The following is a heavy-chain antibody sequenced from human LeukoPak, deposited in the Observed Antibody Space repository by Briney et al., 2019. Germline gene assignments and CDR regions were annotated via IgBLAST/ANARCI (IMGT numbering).Heavy chain of an antibody. CDR1: GGSFSGYY. D-gene: IGHD5-18*01. CDR3: ARSQIHLWSPTYIDY. Sequence: SVTLSLTCAVYGGSFSGYYWSWIRQPPGKGLEWIGEINHSGSTNYNPSLKSRVTISLDTSKNQFSLKLSSVTAADTAVYYCARSQIHLWSPTYIDYWGQGTLVTVSS. CDR2: INHSGST. V-gene: IGHV4-34*01. J-gene: IGHJ4*02.